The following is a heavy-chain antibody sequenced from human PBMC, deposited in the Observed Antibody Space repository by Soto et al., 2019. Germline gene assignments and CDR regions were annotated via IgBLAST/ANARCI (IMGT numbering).Heavy chain of an antibody. J-gene: IGHJ6*02. D-gene: IGHD4-17*01. CDR3: GHGQGDYDYYYYGVDV. CDR1: GFSLRTNGVG. V-gene: IGHV2-5*02. CDR2: IHWDDVK. Sequence: QITLKESGPTLVKPTQTLTLTCTFSGFSLRTNGVGVGWIRQPPGTALEWLALIHWDDVKRYSPSLKSRLTITKDTPKNQVVLTLDNVDPVDTATYYCGHGQGDYDYYYYGVDVWGQGTTVTVSS.